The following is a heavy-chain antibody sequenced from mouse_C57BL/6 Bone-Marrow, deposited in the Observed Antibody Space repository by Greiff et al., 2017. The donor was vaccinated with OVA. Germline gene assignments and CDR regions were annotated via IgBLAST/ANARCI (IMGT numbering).Heavy chain of an antibody. J-gene: IGHJ3*01. Sequence: EVKLMESGGGLVQPGGSMKLSCVASGFTFSNYWMNWVRQSPEKGLEWVAQIRLKSDNYATHYAESVKGRFTISRDDSKRSVYLQMINLRDEDTGIYYCTGGPTIVRGFAYWGQGTLVTVSA. D-gene: IGHD2-5*01. CDR1: GFTFSNYW. CDR2: IRLKSDNYAT. CDR3: TGGPTIVRGFAY. V-gene: IGHV6-3*01.